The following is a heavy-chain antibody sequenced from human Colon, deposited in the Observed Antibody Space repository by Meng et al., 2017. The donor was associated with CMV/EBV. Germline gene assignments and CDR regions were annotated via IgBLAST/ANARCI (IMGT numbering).Heavy chain of an antibody. J-gene: IGHJ6*02. Sequence: GESLKISCVASGLTFSNYAINWVRQAPGKGLEWVSLSHSDFRETHNADSVKGRFRMSRDDAKNTMTLQMDSLRAEDTATYHCARFIGGWSMDVWGQGSMVTVSS. CDR3: ARFIGGWSMDV. V-gene: IGHV3-23*03. CDR2: SHSDFRET. D-gene: IGHD6-19*01. CDR1: GLTFSNYA.